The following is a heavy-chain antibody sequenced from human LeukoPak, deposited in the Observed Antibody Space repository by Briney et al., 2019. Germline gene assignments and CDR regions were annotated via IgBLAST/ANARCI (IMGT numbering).Heavy chain of an antibody. Sequence: GGSLRLSFAASGFTVSSNYMSWVRQAPGKGLEWVSIIYSGGSTYYADSVKGRFTISRDNSKNTLYLQMNSLRAEDTAVYYCASIMRDYYDSSGTLFDYWGQGTLVTVSS. CDR1: GFTVSSNY. V-gene: IGHV3-66*01. CDR3: ASIMRDYYDSSGTLFDY. J-gene: IGHJ4*02. CDR2: IYSGGST. D-gene: IGHD3-22*01.